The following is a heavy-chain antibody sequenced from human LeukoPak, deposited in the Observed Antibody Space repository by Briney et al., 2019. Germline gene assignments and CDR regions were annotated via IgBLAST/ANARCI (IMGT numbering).Heavy chain of an antibody. Sequence: GGSLRLSCAASGFTVSSNYMSWVRQAPGKGLEWVSVIYSGGSTYDADSVKGRFTISRDNSKHTLFLQMNSLRAEETAVYYCAGADMTTVTSGAFDIWGQGTMVTVSS. J-gene: IGHJ3*02. D-gene: IGHD4-17*01. CDR1: GFTVSSNY. CDR2: IYSGGST. V-gene: IGHV3-53*01. CDR3: AGADMTTVTSGAFDI.